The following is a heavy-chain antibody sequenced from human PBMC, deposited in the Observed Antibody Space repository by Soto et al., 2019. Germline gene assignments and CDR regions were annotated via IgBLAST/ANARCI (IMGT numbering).Heavy chain of an antibody. CDR2: ISYDGSNE. Sequence: QVQLVQSGGGVVQPGRSLRLSCVASGFNFSTYGMHCVRQVPGKGLEWVAHISYDGSNEYYSDSVKGRFTDSRDNAKNMLDLQMNGLKTEDTALYYCTKEYIVGTTWGYFESWGQGGLVTVSS. V-gene: IGHV3-30*18. CDR1: GFNFSTYG. D-gene: IGHD1-1*01. CDR3: TKEYIVGTTWGYFES. J-gene: IGHJ4*02.